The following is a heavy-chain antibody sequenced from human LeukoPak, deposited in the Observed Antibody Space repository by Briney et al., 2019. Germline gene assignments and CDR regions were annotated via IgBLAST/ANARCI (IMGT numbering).Heavy chain of an antibody. D-gene: IGHD6-13*01. CDR1: GGSFSGYY. CDR2: INHSGST. V-gene: IGHV4-34*01. CDR3: ARERSAAGTDYYYYYCMDV. Sequence: SETLSLTCAVYGGSFSGYYWSWIRQPPGKGLEWIGEINHSGSTKYNPSLKSRVTISVDTSKNQFSLKLSSVTAADTAVYYCARERSAAGTDYYYYYCMDVWGKGTTVTVSS. J-gene: IGHJ6*03.